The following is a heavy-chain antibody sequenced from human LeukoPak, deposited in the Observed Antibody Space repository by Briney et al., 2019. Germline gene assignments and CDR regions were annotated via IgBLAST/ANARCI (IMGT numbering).Heavy chain of an antibody. CDR1: GYTFTGYY. D-gene: IGHD3-22*01. CDR3: ARVTYYYDSSGYLSGRRYYFDY. CDR2: INPNSGGT. J-gene: IGHJ4*02. V-gene: IGHV1-2*02. Sequence: ASVKVSCKASGYTFTGYYMHWVRQAPGQGPEWMGWINPNSGGTNYAQKFQGRVTMTRDTSISTAYMELSRLRSDDTAVYYCARVTYYYDSSGYLSGRRYYFDYWGQGTLVTVSS.